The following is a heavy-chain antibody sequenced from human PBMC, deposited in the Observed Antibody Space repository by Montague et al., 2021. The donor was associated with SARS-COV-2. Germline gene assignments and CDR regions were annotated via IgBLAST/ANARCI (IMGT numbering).Heavy chain of an antibody. CDR1: GASISSASYY. D-gene: IGHD6-25*01. Sequence: TLSLTCTVSGASISSASYYWRWVRQPAGKALEWIGHIYTSEIANYNPSLKSRVTISIDTSKNQFSLKLNSVTAADTAVYYCASAPYSSGWTGFGDYYYLMDVWGRGTTVTVSS. J-gene: IGHJ6*02. CDR3: ASAPYSSGWTGFGDYYYLMDV. CDR2: IYTSEIA. V-gene: IGHV4-61*09.